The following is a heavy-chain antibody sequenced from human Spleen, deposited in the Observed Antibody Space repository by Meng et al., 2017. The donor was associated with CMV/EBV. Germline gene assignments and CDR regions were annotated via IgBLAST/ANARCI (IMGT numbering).Heavy chain of an antibody. Sequence: GESLKISCEASGFTFSTYDMHWVRRITGKGLEWVSGIATTGDTYYADSVRGRVTISSENAQNSLYLQMNSLRDGDTAVYYCARGQITVGGALDIWVQGTVVTVSS. D-gene: IGHD3-10*01. CDR2: IATTGDT. J-gene: IGHJ3*02. CDR3: ARGQITVGGALDI. CDR1: GFTFSTYD. V-gene: IGHV3-13*01.